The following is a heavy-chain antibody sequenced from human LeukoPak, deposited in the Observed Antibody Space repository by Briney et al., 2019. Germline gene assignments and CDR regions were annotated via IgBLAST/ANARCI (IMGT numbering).Heavy chain of an antibody. CDR2: IWYDGSNK. CDR3: AREIGGTYNWFDP. CDR1: GFTFSSYG. D-gene: IGHD1-1*01. V-gene: IGHV3-33*01. J-gene: IGHJ5*02. Sequence: SGGSLRLSCAASGFTFSSYGMHWVRHAPGKGLEWVAVIWYDGSNKYYADSVKGRFTISRDNSKNTLYLQMNSLRAEDTAVYYCAREIGGTYNWFDPWGQGTLVTVSS.